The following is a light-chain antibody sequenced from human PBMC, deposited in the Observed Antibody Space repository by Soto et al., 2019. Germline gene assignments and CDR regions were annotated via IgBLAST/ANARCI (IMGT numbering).Light chain of an antibody. CDR3: MQCLQSADLT. V-gene: IGKV2-28*01. CDR1: QSLLHRNGYDY. J-gene: IGKJ4*01. CDR2: VGS. Sequence: DIVMTQSPVSLAVTPGEPASISCRSSQSLLHRNGYDYLDWYLQKPGQSPQLLISVGSNRASGVPDRFIGSGSGTDSTVNTSRLAAEEVEVYYCMQCLQSADLTFVGGTKVDI.